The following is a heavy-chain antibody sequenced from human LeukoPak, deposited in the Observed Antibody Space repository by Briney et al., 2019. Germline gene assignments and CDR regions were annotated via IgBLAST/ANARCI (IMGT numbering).Heavy chain of an antibody. J-gene: IGHJ4*02. CDR3: VKPNYGDSYFDY. CDR1: GFTFSNYA. Sequence: GGSLRLSCEASGFTFSNYAMHWVRQAPGKGLEWVAVISYDERNKYYADSLKGRFIISRDNSKNTLYLQMSSLRTEDTAVYFCVKPNYGDSYFDYWGQGTLVTVSS. CDR2: ISYDERNK. V-gene: IGHV3-30-3*02. D-gene: IGHD4-17*01.